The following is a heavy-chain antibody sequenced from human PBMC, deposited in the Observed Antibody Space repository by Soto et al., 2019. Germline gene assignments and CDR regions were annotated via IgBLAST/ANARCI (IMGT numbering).Heavy chain of an antibody. V-gene: IGHV4-34*01. Sequence: LSLTCAVYGGSFSGYYWSWIRQPPGKGLEWIGEINHSGSTNYNPSLKSRVTISVDTSKNQFSLKLSSVTAADTAVYYCARGSKYGAYFDYWGQGTLVTVSS. CDR1: GGSFSGYY. D-gene: IGHD4-4*01. CDR2: INHSGST. J-gene: IGHJ4*02. CDR3: ARGSKYGAYFDY.